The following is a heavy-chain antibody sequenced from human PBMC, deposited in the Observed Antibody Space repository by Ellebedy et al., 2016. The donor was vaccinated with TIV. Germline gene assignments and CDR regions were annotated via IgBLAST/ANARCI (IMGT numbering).Heavy chain of an antibody. CDR1: GFTVSSNY. CDR3: ARRVGFDY. D-gene: IGHD1-26*01. CDR2: FYSGGSI. J-gene: IGHJ4*02. V-gene: IGHV3-53*01. Sequence: GESLKISCAASGFTVSSNYMNWVRQAPGTGLEWVSVFYSGGSIFYADSVKGRFTISRDNAKNSVYLQMNSLRAEDTAVYYCARRVGFDYWGQGTLVTVSS.